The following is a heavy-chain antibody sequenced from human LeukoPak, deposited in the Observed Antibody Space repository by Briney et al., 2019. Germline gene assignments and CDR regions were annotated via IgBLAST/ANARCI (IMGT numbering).Heavy chain of an antibody. CDR3: ARYYSSSYDAFDI. Sequence: PSETLSLTCTVSGYSISSGYYWGWIRQPPGKGLEWIGSIYHSGSTYYNPSLKSRVTISVDTSKNQFSLKLSSVTAADTAVYFCARYYSSSYDAFDIWGQGTMVTVSS. V-gene: IGHV4-38-2*02. CDR2: IYHSGST. D-gene: IGHD6-13*01. CDR1: GYSISSGYY. J-gene: IGHJ3*02.